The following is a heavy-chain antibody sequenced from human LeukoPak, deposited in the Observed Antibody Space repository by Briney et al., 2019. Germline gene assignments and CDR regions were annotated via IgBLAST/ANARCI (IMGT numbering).Heavy chain of an antibody. CDR2: IKQDASEK. CDR3: ARDRGPTGYDLYDY. J-gene: IGHJ4*02. CDR1: GFSFSNYW. V-gene: IGHV3-7*01. D-gene: IGHD5-12*01. Sequence: PGGSLRLSCAASGFSFSNYWMTWVRQAPGKGLEWVANIKQDASEKYYVDSVNGRFTISRDNAQNSFYLQMNSLRAEDTAVYYCARDRGPTGYDLYDYWGQGTLVTVSS.